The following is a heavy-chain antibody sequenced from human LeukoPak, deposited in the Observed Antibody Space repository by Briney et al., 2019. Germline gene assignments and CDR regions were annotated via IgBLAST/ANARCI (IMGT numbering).Heavy chain of an antibody. V-gene: IGHV3-23*01. CDR1: GFTFSSYA. J-gene: IGHJ4*02. CDR2: ISGSGGST. Sequence: PGGSLRLSCAASGFTFSSYAMSWVRQAPGKGLEWASAISGSGGSTYYADSVKGQFTISRDNSKNTLYLQMNSLRAEDTAVYYCAKDLGRVSAHWGQGTLVTVSS. CDR3: AKDLGRVSAH. D-gene: IGHD3-16*01.